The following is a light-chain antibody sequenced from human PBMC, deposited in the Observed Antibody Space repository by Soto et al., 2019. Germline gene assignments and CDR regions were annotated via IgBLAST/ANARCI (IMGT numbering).Light chain of an antibody. J-gene: IGLJ2*01. CDR1: SSDVGAYNS. CDR3: SSYAGSKNFVV. CDR2: EVT. V-gene: IGLV2-8*01. Sequence: QSALTQPPSASGSPGQSVTISCTGTSSDVGAYNSVSWYQQHPDKAPKLMIYEVTQRPSGVPDRFSGSKSGNTASLTVSGLQAEDEADYYCSSYAGSKNFVVFGGGTMLPVL.